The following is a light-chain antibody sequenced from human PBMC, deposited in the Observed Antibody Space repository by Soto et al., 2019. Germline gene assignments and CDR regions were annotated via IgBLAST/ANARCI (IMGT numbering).Light chain of an antibody. V-gene: IGKV3-11*01. Sequence: LTQSPVILSLSPGERATLSCTASQSVDTYIAWYQQRPGQPPRLLIHDTSHRASGVPARFRGSGSGTDFTLTITSLEPEDFAVYFCQQRRNWVSFGPGTRLE. CDR3: QQRRNWVS. CDR2: DTS. J-gene: IGKJ2*03. CDR1: QSVDTY.